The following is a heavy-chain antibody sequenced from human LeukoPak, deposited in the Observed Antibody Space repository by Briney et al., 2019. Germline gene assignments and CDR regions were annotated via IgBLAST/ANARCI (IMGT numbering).Heavy chain of an antibody. CDR2: ISYDGSNK. CDR1: GFTFSSYA. D-gene: IGHD3-22*01. CDR3: AKNNVVVITADSGAFDY. J-gene: IGHJ4*02. Sequence: GGSLRLSCAASGFTFSSYAMHWVRQAPGKGLEWVAVISYDGSNKYYADSVKGRFTISRDNSKNTLYLQMNSLRAEDTAVYYCAKNNVVVITADSGAFDYWGQGTLVTVSS. V-gene: IGHV3-30*04.